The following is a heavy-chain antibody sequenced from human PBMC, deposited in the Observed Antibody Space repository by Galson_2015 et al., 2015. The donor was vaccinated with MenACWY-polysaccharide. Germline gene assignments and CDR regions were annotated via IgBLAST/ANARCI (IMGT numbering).Heavy chain of an antibody. CDR2: ISSNGGST. Sequence: SLRLSCAASGFTFSSYAMHWVRQAPGKGLEYVSAISSNGGSTYYANSVKGRFTISRDNSKNTLYLRMGSLRAEDMAVYYCARDTDYSFDYWGHGTLVTVSS. CDR3: ARDTDYSFDY. J-gene: IGHJ5*01. V-gene: IGHV3-64*01. D-gene: IGHD4-11*01. CDR1: GFTFSSYA.